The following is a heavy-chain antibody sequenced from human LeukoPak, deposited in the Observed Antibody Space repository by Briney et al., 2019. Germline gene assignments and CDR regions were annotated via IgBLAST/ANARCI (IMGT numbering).Heavy chain of an antibody. D-gene: IGHD6-19*01. Sequence: GGSLRLSCAASGFTFSSYWMHWVRHAPGKGLVWVSRINSDGSSTSYADSVKGRFTISRDNAKNTLYLQMNSLRAEDTAVYYCARDHLSSGSSPDYYYYYMDVWGKGTTVTISS. CDR1: GFTFSSYW. V-gene: IGHV3-74*01. CDR2: INSDGSST. J-gene: IGHJ6*03. CDR3: ARDHLSSGSSPDYYYYYMDV.